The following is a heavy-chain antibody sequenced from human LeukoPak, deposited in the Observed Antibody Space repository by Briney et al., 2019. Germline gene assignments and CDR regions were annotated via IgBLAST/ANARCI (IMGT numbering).Heavy chain of an antibody. J-gene: IGHJ4*02. V-gene: IGHV4-34*01. CDR1: GGSFSGYY. CDR2: INHSGST. Sequence: PSETLSLTCAVYGGSFSGYYWSWIRQPPGKGLEWIGEINHSGSTNYNPSLKSRVTISVDTSKNQFSLKLSSVTAADTAVYYCAISEKNDWTFENYWGQGTLVTVSS. D-gene: IGHD3-3*01. CDR3: AISEKNDWTFENY.